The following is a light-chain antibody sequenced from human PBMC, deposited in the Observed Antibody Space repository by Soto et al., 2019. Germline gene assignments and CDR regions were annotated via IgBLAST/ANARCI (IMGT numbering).Light chain of an antibody. J-gene: IGKJ5*01. CDR1: QSVSSN. CDR3: QQRSNWPFA. V-gene: IGKV3-15*01. CDR2: GTS. Sequence: EIVMTQSPATLSVSPGERATLSVRASQSVSSNLAWYQQKPGQSPRLLIYGTSTRATGIPARFSGSGSGTEFTLTISSLQSEDFAVYYCQQRSNWPFAFGQGTRLEIK.